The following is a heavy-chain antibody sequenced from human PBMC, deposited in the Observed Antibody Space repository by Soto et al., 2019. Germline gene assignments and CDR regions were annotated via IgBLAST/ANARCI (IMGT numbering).Heavy chain of an antibody. J-gene: IGHJ6*02. CDR2: ISGSGGST. CDR3: AKDPALVYSSSSDYYYYGMDV. Sequence: GGSLRLSCAASGFTFSSYAMSWVRQAPGKGLEWVSAISGSGGSTYYADSVKGRFTISRDNSKNTLYLQMNSLRAEDTAVYYCAKDPALVYSSSSDYYYYGMDVWGQGTTVTVSS. CDR1: GFTFSSYA. V-gene: IGHV3-23*01. D-gene: IGHD6-6*01.